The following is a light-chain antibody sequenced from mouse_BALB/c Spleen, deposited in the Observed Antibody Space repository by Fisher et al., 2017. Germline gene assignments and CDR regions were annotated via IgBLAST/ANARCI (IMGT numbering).Light chain of an antibody. CDR3: QQWSSYPLT. V-gene: IGKV4-57*01. CDR2: STS. J-gene: IGKJ5*01. CDR1: SSVNY. Sequence: IVMTQSTAIMSASLGEKVTMSCRASSSVNYMYWYQQKPGTFPKLLIYSTSNLASGVPARFSGSGSGTSYSLTISSMEAEDAATYYCQQWSSYPLTFGAGTKLELK.